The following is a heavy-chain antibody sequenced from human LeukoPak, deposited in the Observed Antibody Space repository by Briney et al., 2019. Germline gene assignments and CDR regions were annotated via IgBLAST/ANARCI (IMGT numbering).Heavy chain of an antibody. V-gene: IGHV1-2*02. CDR2: INPNSDGT. J-gene: IGHJ6*02. D-gene: IGHD3-3*01. Sequence: ASVKVSCKASGYTFTGYYMHWVRQAPGQGLEWMGLINPNSDGTNYAQKFQGRVTMTRDTSLSPAYMELGRLESDDTAVYYCARDSYDFWSDYRGMDVWGQGSTVTVSS. CDR3: ARDSYDFWSDYRGMDV. CDR1: GYTFTGYY.